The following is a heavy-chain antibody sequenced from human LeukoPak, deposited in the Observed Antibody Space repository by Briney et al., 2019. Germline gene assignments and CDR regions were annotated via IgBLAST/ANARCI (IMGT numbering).Heavy chain of an antibody. CDR3: ARDGTGGATAGFDS. V-gene: IGHV1-18*01. D-gene: IGHD1-26*01. J-gene: IGHJ4*02. CDR1: VYTFFNYG. CDR2: ISAYNGGT. Sequence: GASVKVSCRASVYTFFNYGISWVRQAPGQGLEWMGWISAYNGGTTYAPKFQGRVSMTTDTSTNTAFMELRSLTSYDTAVYYCARDGTGGATAGFDSWGQGTLVTVSS.